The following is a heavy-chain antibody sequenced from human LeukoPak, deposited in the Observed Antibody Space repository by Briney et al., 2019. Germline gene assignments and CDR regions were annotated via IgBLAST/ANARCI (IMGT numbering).Heavy chain of an antibody. D-gene: IGHD2-21*01. CDR1: GGSFSGYY. CDR2: INHSGST. V-gene: IGHV4-34*01. CDR3: ARGRGLLFDP. J-gene: IGHJ5*02. Sequence: KSSETLSLTCAVYGGSFSGYYWSWIRQPPGKGLEWIGEINHSGSTNYNPSLKSRVTISVDTSKNQFSLKLSSVTAADTAVYYCARGRGLLFDPWGQGTLVTVSS.